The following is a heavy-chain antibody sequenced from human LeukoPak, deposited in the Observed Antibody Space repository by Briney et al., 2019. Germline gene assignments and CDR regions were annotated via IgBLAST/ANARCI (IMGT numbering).Heavy chain of an antibody. CDR3: ARGRWLQYGDLDY. CDR1: GYTFTGYY. CDR2: IYPSGGST. J-gene: IGHJ4*02. V-gene: IGHV1-46*01. D-gene: IGHD5-24*01. Sequence: ASVKVSCKASGYTFTGYYMHWVRQAPGQGLEWMGIIYPSGGSTSYAQKFQGRVTMTRDTSTSTVYMELSSLRFEDTAVYYCARGRWLQYGDLDYWGQGTLVTVSS.